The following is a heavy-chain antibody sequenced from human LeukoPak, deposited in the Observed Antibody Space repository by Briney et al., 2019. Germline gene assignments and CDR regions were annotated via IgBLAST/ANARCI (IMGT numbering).Heavy chain of an antibody. D-gene: IGHD4-17*01. Sequence: GESLKISCKGSGYSFTSYWIGWVRQMPGKGLEWMGIIYPGDSDTRYSPSFQGQVTISADKSISTAYLQWSSLKASDTAMYYCASSAVTTTIYDAFDIWGQGTMVTVSS. J-gene: IGHJ3*02. CDR3: ASSAVTTTIYDAFDI. CDR1: GYSFTSYW. CDR2: IYPGDSDT. V-gene: IGHV5-51*01.